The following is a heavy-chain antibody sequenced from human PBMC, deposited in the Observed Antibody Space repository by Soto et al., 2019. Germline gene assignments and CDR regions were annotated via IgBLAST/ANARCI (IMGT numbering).Heavy chain of an antibody. CDR2: INPSGGST. V-gene: IGHV1-46*01. CDR3: AREDITMVRGANKRFDY. Sequence: GASVKVSCKASGYTFTSYYMHWVRQAPGQGLEWMGIINPSGGSTSYAQKFQGRVTMTRDTSTSTVYMELSSLRSEDTAVYYCAREDITMVRGANKRFDYWGQGTLVTVSS. CDR1: GYTFTSYY. D-gene: IGHD3-10*01. J-gene: IGHJ4*02.